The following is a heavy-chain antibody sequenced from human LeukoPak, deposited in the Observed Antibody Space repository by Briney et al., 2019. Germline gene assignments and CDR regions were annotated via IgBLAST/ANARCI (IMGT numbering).Heavy chain of an antibody. J-gene: IGHJ3*02. Sequence: GGSLRLSCAASGFTFNRYWMHWVRQAPGKGPVWVSRINTDGSSTSYADSVKGRFTISRDNAKNTLYLQMNGLRADDTAVYYCASDGYRNFGAAFDIWGQGTLVTVSS. V-gene: IGHV3-74*01. CDR3: ASDGYRNFGAAFDI. CDR2: INTDGSST. CDR1: GFTFNRYW. D-gene: IGHD4-11*01.